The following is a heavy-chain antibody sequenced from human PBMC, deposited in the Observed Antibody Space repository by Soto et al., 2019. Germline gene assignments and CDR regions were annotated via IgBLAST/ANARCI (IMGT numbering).Heavy chain of an antibody. Sequence: QVQLVESGGGVVQPGRSLRLSCAASGFTFSSYTMHWVRQAPGKGLEWVAGISNDGSNKDYADSVKGRFTTSRDNSKNTLHLQMNSLRAGDTAVYYCAREGSISVAAPGYWGQGTLVTVSS. D-gene: IGHD3-10*01. CDR1: GFTFSSYT. CDR2: ISNDGSNK. CDR3: AREGSISVAAPGY. J-gene: IGHJ4*02. V-gene: IGHV3-30-3*01.